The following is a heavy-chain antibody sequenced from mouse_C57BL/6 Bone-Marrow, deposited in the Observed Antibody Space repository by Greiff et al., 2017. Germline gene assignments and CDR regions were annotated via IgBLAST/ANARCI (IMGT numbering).Heavy chain of an antibody. D-gene: IGHD1-1*01. V-gene: IGHV2-5*01. CDR1: GFSLTSYG. J-gene: IGHJ1*03. CDR3: AKDYYGSSYWYFDV. Sequence: VQLQQSGPGLVQPSQSLSITCTVSGFSLTSYGVHWVRQSPGKGLEWLGVIWRGGSTDYNAAFMSRLSITKDNSKSQVFFKMNSLQADDTAIYYWAKDYYGSSYWYFDVWGTGTTVTVSS. CDR2: IWRGGST.